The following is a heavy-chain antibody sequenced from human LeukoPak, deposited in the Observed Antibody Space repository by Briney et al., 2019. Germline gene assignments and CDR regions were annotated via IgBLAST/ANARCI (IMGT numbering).Heavy chain of an antibody. D-gene: IGHD3-16*01. Sequence: PGGSLRLSCATSGFTFDKYFIHWVRQAPGKGLDWVSSISGTSTYIDYADSVKGRFTISRDNAKNSLYLQMNSLRVEDTAVYYCARLGEKADFDYWGQGTLVTVSS. J-gene: IGHJ4*02. CDR2: ISGTSTYI. CDR3: ARLGEKADFDY. CDR1: GFTFDKYF. V-gene: IGHV3-21*01.